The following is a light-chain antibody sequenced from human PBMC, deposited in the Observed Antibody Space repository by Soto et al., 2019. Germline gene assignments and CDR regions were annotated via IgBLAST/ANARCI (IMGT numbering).Light chain of an antibody. J-gene: IGLJ1*01. V-gene: IGLV1-47*01. CDR1: RSNIGSNN. Sequence: QSVLTQPPSASGTPGQRVTISCSGSRSNIGSNNVYWYQQFPGTAPKLLIYTNNQRPSGVPDRFSGSKSGTSASLAISGLXXXXXXXXXCAAXDDSLSGDVFGSGTKLTVL. CDR3: AAXDDSLSGDV. CDR2: TNN.